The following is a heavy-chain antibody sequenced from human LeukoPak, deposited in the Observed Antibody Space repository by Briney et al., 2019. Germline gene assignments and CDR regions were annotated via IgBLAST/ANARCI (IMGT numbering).Heavy chain of an antibody. V-gene: IGHV1-18*01. J-gene: IGHJ4*02. D-gene: IGHD4-23*01. Sequence: ASVKVSCKASGYTFTSYGISWVRQAPGQGLEWMGWISAYSLNTNYAQNFQGRVTMTTDTSTSTAYMELRSLRSDDTAVYYCARGDGGNSWGADFDYWGQGTLVTVSS. CDR1: GYTFTSYG. CDR2: ISAYSLNT. CDR3: ARGDGGNSWGADFDY.